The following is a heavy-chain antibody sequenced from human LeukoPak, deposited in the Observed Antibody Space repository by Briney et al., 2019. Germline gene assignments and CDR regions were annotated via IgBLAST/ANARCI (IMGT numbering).Heavy chain of an antibody. Sequence: SETLSLTCTVSGGSISSYYWSWIRQPAGKGLEWIGRIYTSGSTNYNPSLKSRVTISVDKSKNQFSLKLSSVTAADTAVYYCARIGYYYDSSGHTGRYYYYYYMDVWGKGTTVTVSS. CDR2: IYTSGST. V-gene: IGHV4-4*07. D-gene: IGHD3-22*01. CDR3: ARIGYYYDSSGHTGRYYYYYYMDV. CDR1: GGSISSYY. J-gene: IGHJ6*03.